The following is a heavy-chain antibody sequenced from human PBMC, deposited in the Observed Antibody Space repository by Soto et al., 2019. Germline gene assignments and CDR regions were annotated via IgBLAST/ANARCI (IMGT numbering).Heavy chain of an antibody. CDR3: AHSGPYYYGMDV. CDR1: GFSLSTSGVG. CDR2: IYWNDDK. V-gene: IGHV2-5*01. J-gene: IGHJ6*02. Sequence: QITLKESGPTLVKPTQPLTLTCTFSGFSLSTSGVGVGWIRQPPGKALEWLALIYWNDDKRYSPSLKSRLTMTKDTSKNQVVLTMTNMDPVDTATYYCAHSGPYYYGMDVWGQGTTVTVSS.